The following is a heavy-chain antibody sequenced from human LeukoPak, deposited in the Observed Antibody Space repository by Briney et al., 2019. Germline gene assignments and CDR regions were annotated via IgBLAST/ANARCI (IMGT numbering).Heavy chain of an antibody. CDR3: AKRVVIKSTDYFYYYIHV. V-gene: IGHV3-30*02. J-gene: IGHJ6*03. Sequence: SGGSLRLSCEASGFSLSDYGMHWVRQAPGKGLEWVAFIRYDGSNKYYADSVKGRFTVSRDNSQSTLYLQMNSLRVEDTAVYYCAKRVVIKSTDYFYYYIHVWGKGTTVTVSS. CDR2: IRYDGSNK. CDR1: GFSLSDYG. D-gene: IGHD3-3*01.